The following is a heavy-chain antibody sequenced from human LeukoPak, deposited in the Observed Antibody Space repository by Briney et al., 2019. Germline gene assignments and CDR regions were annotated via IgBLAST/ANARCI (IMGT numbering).Heavy chain of an antibody. CDR2: ISSSSSYI. V-gene: IGHV3-21*01. J-gene: IGHJ4*02. D-gene: IGHD5-12*01. CDR3: ARDGVAMIVATKYYFDY. CDR1: GFTFSSYS. Sequence: GGSLRLSCAASGFTFSSYSMNWVRQAPGKGLEWVSSISSSSSYIYYADSVKGRFTISRDNAKNSLYLQMNRLRAEDTAVYYCARDGVAMIVATKYYFDYWGQGTLVTVSS.